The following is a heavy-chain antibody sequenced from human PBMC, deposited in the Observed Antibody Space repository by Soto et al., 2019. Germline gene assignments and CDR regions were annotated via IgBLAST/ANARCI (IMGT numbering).Heavy chain of an antibody. CDR3: ATLDTPFAFDV. J-gene: IGHJ3*01. CDR2: MYYSGNT. V-gene: IGHV4-59*01. D-gene: IGHD5-18*01. Sequence: SETLSLTCTVSGGSISSYYWSWLRQPPGKGLEWIAYMYYSGNTNYNPSLKSRVTMAVDTSKRQFSLKLRSVTAADTAVYYCATLDTPFAFDVWGQGAMVTVSS. CDR1: GGSISSYY.